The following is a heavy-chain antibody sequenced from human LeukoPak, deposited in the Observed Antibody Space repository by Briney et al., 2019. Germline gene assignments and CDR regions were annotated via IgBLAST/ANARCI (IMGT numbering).Heavy chain of an antibody. Sequence: SETPSLTSAVYGGSFSGYYWSWIRQPPGKGLEWIGEINHSGSTNYNPSLKSRVTISVDTSKNQFSLKLSSVTAADTAVYYCARASLAVAGLDYWGQGTLVTVSS. V-gene: IGHV4-34*01. CDR2: INHSGST. CDR1: GGSFSGYY. D-gene: IGHD6-19*01. CDR3: ARASLAVAGLDY. J-gene: IGHJ4*02.